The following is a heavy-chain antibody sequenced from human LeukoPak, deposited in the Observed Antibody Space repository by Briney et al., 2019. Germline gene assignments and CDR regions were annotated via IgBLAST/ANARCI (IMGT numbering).Heavy chain of an antibody. D-gene: IGHD3-22*01. CDR3: ARGAWDYYDSSGGRHFDY. Sequence: GGSLRLSCAASGFTFSSYAMSWVRQAPGKGLEWVSAISGSGGSTYYADSVKGRFTISRDNAKNSLYLQMNSLRAEDTAVYYCARGAWDYYDSSGGRHFDYWGQGTLVTVSS. CDR1: GFTFSSYA. V-gene: IGHV3-23*01. CDR2: ISGSGGST. J-gene: IGHJ4*02.